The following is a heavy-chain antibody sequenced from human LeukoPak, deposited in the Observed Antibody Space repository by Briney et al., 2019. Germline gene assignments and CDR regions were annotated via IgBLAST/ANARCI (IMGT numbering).Heavy chain of an antibody. Sequence: SETLSLTCTVSGGSISSYYWSWIRQPPGKGLEWIGYIYYSGSTYYNPSLKSRVTISVDRSKNQFSLKLSSVTAADTAVYYCARVRSGSYWFDPWGQGTLVTVSS. V-gene: IGHV4-59*12. CDR1: GGSISSYY. J-gene: IGHJ5*02. CDR2: IYYSGST. D-gene: IGHD3-10*01. CDR3: ARVRSGSYWFDP.